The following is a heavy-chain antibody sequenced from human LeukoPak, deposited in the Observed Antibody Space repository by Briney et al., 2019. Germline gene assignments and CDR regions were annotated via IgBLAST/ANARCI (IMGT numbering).Heavy chain of an antibody. D-gene: IGHD2-2*01. J-gene: IGHJ4*02. CDR2: IWYDGSNK. Sequence: GGSLRLSCAASGFTFSSYGMHWVRQAPGKGLEWVAVIWYDGSNKYYADSVKGRFTISRDNSKNTLYLQMNSLRAEDTAVYYCARGYCSSTSCYYLDYWSQGTLVTVSS. CDR1: GFTFSSYG. CDR3: ARGYCSSTSCYYLDY. V-gene: IGHV3-33*01.